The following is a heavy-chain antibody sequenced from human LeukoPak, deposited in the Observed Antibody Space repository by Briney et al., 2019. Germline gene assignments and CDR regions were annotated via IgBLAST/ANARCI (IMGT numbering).Heavy chain of an antibody. J-gene: IGHJ4*02. CDR3: ARDYYAIFDY. V-gene: IGHV4-61*02. CDR1: GGSISSGSYY. CDR2: IYTSGST. Sequence: SETLSLTCTVSGGSISSGSYYWSWIRQPAGKGLEWIGRIYTSGSTNYNPSLKSRVTISVDTSKNQFSLKLSSVTAADTAVYYCARDYYAIFDYWGQGTLVTVSS. D-gene: IGHD3-22*01.